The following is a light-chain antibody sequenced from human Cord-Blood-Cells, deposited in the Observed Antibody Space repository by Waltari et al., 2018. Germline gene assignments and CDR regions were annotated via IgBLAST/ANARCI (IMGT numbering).Light chain of an antibody. CDR2: EDN. V-gene: IGLV6-57*01. CDR3: QSYDSSNVV. J-gene: IGLJ2*01. Sequence: NFMLTQPHSVSESPGKTVTISCTRSSGRIASNYVQRYQQRPGSSPTTVIYEDNQRPSGVPDRFSGSIDSSSNSASLTISGLKTEDEADYYCQSYDSSNVVFGGGTKLTVL. CDR1: SGRIASNY.